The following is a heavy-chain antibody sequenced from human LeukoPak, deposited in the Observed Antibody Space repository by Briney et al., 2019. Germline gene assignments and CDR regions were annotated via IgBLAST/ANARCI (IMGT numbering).Heavy chain of an antibody. CDR3: ARVSDYGSGSYYYYYYMDV. Sequence: SQTLSLTCTVSGGSISSGSYYWSWIRQPAGKGLEWIGRIYTSGSTNYNPSLKSRVTISVDTSKNQFSLKLSSVTAADTAVYYCARVSDYGSGSYYYYYYMDVWGKGTTVTVSS. D-gene: IGHD3-10*01. CDR1: GGSISSGSYY. J-gene: IGHJ6*03. CDR2: IYTSGST. V-gene: IGHV4-61*02.